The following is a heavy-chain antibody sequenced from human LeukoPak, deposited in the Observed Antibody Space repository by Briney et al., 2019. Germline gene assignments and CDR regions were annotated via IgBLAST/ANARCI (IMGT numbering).Heavy chain of an antibody. CDR2: MNPNSGNT. D-gene: IGHD3-3*01. CDR1: GYTFTSYD. J-gene: IGHJ4*02. CDR3: ARIGLSGYLYYFDY. V-gene: IGHV1-8*03. Sequence: DSVKVSCKASGYTFTSYDINWVRQATGQGLEWMGWMNPNSGNTGYAQKFQGRVTITRNTSISTAYMELSSLRSEDTAVYYCARIGLSGYLYYFDYWGQGTLVTVSS.